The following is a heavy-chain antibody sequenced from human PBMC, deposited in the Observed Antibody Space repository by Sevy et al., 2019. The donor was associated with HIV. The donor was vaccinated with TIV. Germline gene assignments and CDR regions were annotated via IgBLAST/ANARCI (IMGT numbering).Heavy chain of an antibody. CDR3: ARWTMGITMIQGEFDS. V-gene: IGHV4-39*01. CDR2: IYYIGNT. CDR1: AGSISNSAYY. Sequence: SETLSLTCSVSAGSISNSAYYWGWIRQPPGKGLEWIGNIYYIGNTYYKPSLKSRVTISVDTSKNQFSLQLSSVTAADTAVYYCARWTMGITMIQGEFDSWGQGTLVTVSS. J-gene: IGHJ5*01. D-gene: IGHD3-10*01.